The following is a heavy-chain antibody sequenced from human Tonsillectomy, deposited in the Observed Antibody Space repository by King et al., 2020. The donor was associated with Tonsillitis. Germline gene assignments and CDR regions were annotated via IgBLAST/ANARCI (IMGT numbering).Heavy chain of an antibody. Sequence: MQLQESGPGLVKPSETLSLTCTVSGGSISSSSYYWGWIRQPPGKGLEWIGSIYYSGSTYYKPSLKSRVTISVHTSKNQFSLKLSSVTAADTAVYYCGGHRDSNYLFDYWGQGTRVTVSS. CDR3: GGHRDSNYLFDY. CDR2: IYYSGST. V-gene: IGHV4-39*01. D-gene: IGHD4-11*01. J-gene: IGHJ4*02. CDR1: GGSISSSSYY.